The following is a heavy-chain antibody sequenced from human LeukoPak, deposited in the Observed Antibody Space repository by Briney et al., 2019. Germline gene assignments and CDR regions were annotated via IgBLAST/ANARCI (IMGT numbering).Heavy chain of an antibody. CDR2: SSFGGGTT. D-gene: IGHD3-3*01. CDR1: GFTFNSYA. J-gene: IGHJ4*02. Sequence: GGSLRLSCAASGFTFNSYAISWVRQAPGKGLEWISGSSFGGGTTYYADSVKGRFTISRDNSKNTLYLQMNSLRAEDTAVYYCAKDLVTYYDFWSGYPFDYWGQGTLVTVSS. CDR3: AKDLVTYYDFWSGYPFDY. V-gene: IGHV3-23*01.